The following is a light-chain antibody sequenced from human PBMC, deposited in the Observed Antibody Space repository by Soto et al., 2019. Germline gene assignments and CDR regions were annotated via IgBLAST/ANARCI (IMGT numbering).Light chain of an antibody. CDR3: QQYNNWPRT. Sequence: DIVMTQSPVTLSVSPGDRAPLSCRASQSVGHNLAWFQQKPGQAPRLLIYGASAGATGIPDRFSGSGFGTEFTLTISSLQSEDLAVYYCQQYNNWPRTFGQGTKVEMK. V-gene: IGKV3-15*01. CDR2: GAS. J-gene: IGKJ1*01. CDR1: QSVGHN.